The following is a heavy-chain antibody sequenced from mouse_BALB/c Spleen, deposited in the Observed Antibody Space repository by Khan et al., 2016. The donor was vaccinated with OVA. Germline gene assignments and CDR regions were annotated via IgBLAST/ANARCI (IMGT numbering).Heavy chain of an antibody. CDR3: ARDYYGSTSFAY. Sequence: QVRLQQSGAELAKPGASVKMSCKASGYTFTTYWMHWVKQRPGQGLEWIGYINPSTGYIEYNQKFKDRATLTADKSSTTAYMRLSSLTSEDSAVYYGARDYYGSTSFAYWGQGTLVTGSA. CDR1: GYTFTTYW. D-gene: IGHD1-1*01. J-gene: IGHJ3*01. V-gene: IGHV1-7*01. CDR2: INPSTGYI.